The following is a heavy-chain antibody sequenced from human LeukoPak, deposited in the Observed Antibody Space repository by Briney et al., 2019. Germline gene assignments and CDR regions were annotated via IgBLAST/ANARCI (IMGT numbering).Heavy chain of an antibody. CDR2: ISWNSGSI. J-gene: IGHJ6*04. V-gene: IGHV3-9*01. CDR3: ARGYDYGDLDV. Sequence: GGSLRLSCAASGFTFDDYAMHWVRQAPGKGLEWVSGISWNSGSIGYADSVKGRITISRDNSKNTLYLQMNSLRAEDTAVYYCARGYDYGDLDVWGKGTTVTVSS. CDR1: GFTFDDYA. D-gene: IGHD4-17*01.